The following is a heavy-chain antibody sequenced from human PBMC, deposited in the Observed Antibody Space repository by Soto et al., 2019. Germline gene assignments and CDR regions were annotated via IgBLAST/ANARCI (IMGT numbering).Heavy chain of an antibody. J-gene: IGHJ6*02. D-gene: IGHD2-2*01. V-gene: IGHV3-21*01. CDR3: ARGAVVPAAIKSGYYYYGMDV. Sequence: PGGSLRLSCAASGFTFSSYSMNWVRQAPGKGLEWVSSISSSSSYIYYADSVKGRFTISRDNAKNSLYLQMNSLRAEDTAVYYCARGAVVPAAIKSGYYYYGMDVWGQGTTVTVSS. CDR2: ISSSSSYI. CDR1: GFTFSSYS.